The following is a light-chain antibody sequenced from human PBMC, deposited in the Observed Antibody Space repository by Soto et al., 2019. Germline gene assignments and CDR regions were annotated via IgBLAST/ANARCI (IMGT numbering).Light chain of an antibody. J-gene: IGKJ4*01. CDR3: QQYNNWPLT. Sequence: IAVTQTPATLSVSPGERATLSCRASQSVSSNLAWYQQKPGQAPRLLIYGASTRATGIPARFSGSGSGTEFTLTISSLQFEDFAVYSCQQYNNWPLTFGGGTKVDI. CDR2: GAS. V-gene: IGKV3-15*01. CDR1: QSVSSN.